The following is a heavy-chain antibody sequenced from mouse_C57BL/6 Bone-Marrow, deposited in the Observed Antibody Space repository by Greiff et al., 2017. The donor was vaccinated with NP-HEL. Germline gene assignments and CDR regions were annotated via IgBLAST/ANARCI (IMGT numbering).Heavy chain of an antibody. CDR1: GYAFSSYW. CDR2: INPGDGDT. D-gene: IGHD1-1*01. CDR3: ARGDCGSRRFGYAMDY. J-gene: IGHJ4*01. V-gene: IGHV1-80*01. Sequence: VMLVESGAELVKPGASVKISCKASGYAFSSYWMNWVKQRPGKGLEWIGQINPGDGDTNYNGKFKGKATLTVDKSSSTAYMQVSSLTSEDSAVYFCARGDCGSRRFGYAMDYWGQGTSVTVSA.